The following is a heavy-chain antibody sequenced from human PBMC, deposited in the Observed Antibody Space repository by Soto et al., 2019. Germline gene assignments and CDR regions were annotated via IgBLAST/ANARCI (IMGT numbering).Heavy chain of an antibody. J-gene: IGHJ4*02. V-gene: IGHV4-39*01. CDR1: GGSVTNSSYY. Sequence: PSETLSLTCTVSGGSVTNSSYYWGWIRQSPGKGLEWIGSVYYRGRSYSKSSVKSRVTISVDTSKNRFSLSLNSVTASDTAVYFCVSKRTKVQTQAYFDYWGPGALVTVSS. CDR3: VSKRTKVQTQAYFDY. CDR2: VYYRGRS. D-gene: IGHD4-4*01.